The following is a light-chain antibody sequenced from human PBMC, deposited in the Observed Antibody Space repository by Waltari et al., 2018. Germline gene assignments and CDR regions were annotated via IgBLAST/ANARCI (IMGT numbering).Light chain of an antibody. V-gene: IGLV2-14*03. CDR3: SSYTSSNTWV. Sequence: QSALTQPASVSGSPGPSITISCTGTSSYVGGYNYVSWYQQHPGKAPKLMIYDVSNRPSGLSNRFSGSKSGNTASLTISGLQAEDEADYYCSSYTSSNTWVFGGGTKLTVL. CDR1: SSYVGGYNY. J-gene: IGLJ3*02. CDR2: DVS.